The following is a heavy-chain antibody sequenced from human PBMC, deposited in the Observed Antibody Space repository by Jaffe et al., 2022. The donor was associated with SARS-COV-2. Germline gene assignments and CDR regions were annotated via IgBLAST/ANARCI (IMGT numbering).Heavy chain of an antibody. CDR3: ARDSSGWYGFDY. V-gene: IGHV2-5*02. J-gene: IGHJ4*02. Sequence: QITLKESGPTLVKPTQTLTLTCTFSGFSLSTSGVGVGWIRQPPGKALEWLALIYWDDDKRYSPSLKSRLTITKDTSKNRVVLTMTNMDPVDTATYYCARDSSGWYGFDYWGQGTLVTVSS. CDR2: IYWDDDK. D-gene: IGHD6-19*01. CDR1: GFSLSTSGVG.